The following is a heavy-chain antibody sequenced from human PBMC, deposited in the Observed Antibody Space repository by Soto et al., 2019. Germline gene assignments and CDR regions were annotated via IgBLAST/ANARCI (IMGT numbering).Heavy chain of an antibody. V-gene: IGHV1-69*12. CDR3: ARGGRSGTFYYYYGMDV. CDR2: IIPIFGTA. D-gene: IGHD3-16*01. CDR1: GGTFSSYA. J-gene: IGHJ6*02. Sequence: QVQLVQSGAEVKKPGSSVKVSCKASGGTFSSYAISWVRQAPGQGLEWMGGIIPIFGTANYAQKFLGRVTITADESTSTAYMELSSLRSEDTAVYYCARGGRSGTFYYYYGMDVWGQGTTVTVSS.